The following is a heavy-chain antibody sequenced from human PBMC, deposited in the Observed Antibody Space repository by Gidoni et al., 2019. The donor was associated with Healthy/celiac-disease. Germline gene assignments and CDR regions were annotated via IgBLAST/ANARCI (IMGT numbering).Heavy chain of an antibody. CDR2: INHSGST. Sequence: QVQLQQWGAGLLKPSETLSLTCAVYGGSFSGYYWSWIRQPPGKGLEWIGEINHSGSTNYNPSLKSRVTISVDTSKNQFSLKLSSVTAADTAVYYCARYVAQKAGYNWFDPWGQGTLVTVSS. J-gene: IGHJ5*02. V-gene: IGHV4-34*01. CDR3: ARYVAQKAGYNWFDP. D-gene: IGHD3-10*01. CDR1: GGSFSGYY.